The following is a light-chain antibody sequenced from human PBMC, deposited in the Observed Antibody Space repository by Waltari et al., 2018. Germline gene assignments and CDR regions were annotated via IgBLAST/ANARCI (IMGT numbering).Light chain of an antibody. CDR1: QSVLYSSNNNNY. J-gene: IGKJ1*01. Sequence: DIVMTQSPDSLAVSLGERATINCKSSQSVLYSSNNNNYLPWYQQKPGQPPKLLIYWASTRESGVPDRFRGSGSGTDFTLTISSLQAEDVAVYYCQQYYSTLTWTFGQGTKVEIK. V-gene: IGKV4-1*01. CDR2: WAS. CDR3: QQYYSTLTWT.